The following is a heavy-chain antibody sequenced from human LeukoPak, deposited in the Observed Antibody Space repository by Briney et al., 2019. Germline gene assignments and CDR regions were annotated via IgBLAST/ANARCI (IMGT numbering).Heavy chain of an antibody. CDR2: IWYDGSNK. CDR1: GFIFSTYA. V-gene: IGHV3-30*02. J-gene: IGHJ6*03. Sequence: GGSLRLSCGASGFIFSTYAMHWVRQAPGKGLEWVTFIWYDGSNKYYADSVKGRFIISRDNSKNTLYLQMNSLRPEDTAVYYCGKTYYYYYYMDVWGKGTTVTVSS. CDR3: GKTYYYYYYMDV.